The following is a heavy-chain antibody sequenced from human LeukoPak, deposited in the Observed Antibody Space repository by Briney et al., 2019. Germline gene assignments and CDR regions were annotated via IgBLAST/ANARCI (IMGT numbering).Heavy chain of an antibody. D-gene: IGHD1-26*01. Sequence: SETLSLTCTVSGGSISSSSYYWGWIRQPPGKGLEWIGSIYYSGSTYYKSSLKSRVTVSVGTSKNQFSLKLSSVTAAGTAVYYCASLRERSYYARGFDYWGQGTLVTVSS. CDR2: IYYSGST. CDR3: ASLRERSYYARGFDY. CDR1: GGSISSSSYY. J-gene: IGHJ4*02. V-gene: IGHV4-39*01.